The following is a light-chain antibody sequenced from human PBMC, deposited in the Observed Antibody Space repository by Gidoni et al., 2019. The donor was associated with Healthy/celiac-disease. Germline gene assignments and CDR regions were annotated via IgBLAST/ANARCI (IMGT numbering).Light chain of an antibody. CDR1: QSISGW. J-gene: IGKJ3*01. CDR2: KAS. CDR3: QQYNGYLFT. Sequence: DFQMTQSPSTLSVSVGDRVTITCRARQSISGWLAWYQQKPGKAPKLLIYKASSLESGVPSRCSGSGSGTEFTLTISSLQPDDFATYYCQQYNGYLFTFXPXTKVXIK. V-gene: IGKV1-5*03.